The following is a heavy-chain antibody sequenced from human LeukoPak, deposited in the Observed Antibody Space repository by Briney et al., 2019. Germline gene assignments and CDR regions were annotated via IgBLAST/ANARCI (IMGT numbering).Heavy chain of an antibody. V-gene: IGHV1-69*13. CDR1: VGTFSSYA. J-gene: IGHJ4*02. D-gene: IGHD3-22*01. Sequence: SVKVSCKASVGTFSSYAISWVRQAPGQGLEWMGGIIPIFGTANYAQKFQGRVTITADESTSTAYMELSSLRSEDTAVYYCARIAYYYDSSGYQNTDYWGQGTLVTLSS. CDR2: IIPIFGTA. CDR3: ARIAYYYDSSGYQNTDY.